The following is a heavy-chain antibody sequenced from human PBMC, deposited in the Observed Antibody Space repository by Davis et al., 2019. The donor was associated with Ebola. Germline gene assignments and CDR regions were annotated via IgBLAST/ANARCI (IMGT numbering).Heavy chain of an antibody. J-gene: IGHJ4*02. CDR3: ARRSGPDY. D-gene: IGHD3-10*01. CDR2: ISSSSRYI. V-gene: IGHV3-21*01. Sequence: PGGSLRLSCAASGFTFSSYSMNWVRQTPGKGPEWVSSISSSSRYIYYGDSVKGRFTISRDNAKNSLYLQMNSLRAEDTAVYYCARRSGPDYWGQGTLVTVSS. CDR1: GFTFSSYS.